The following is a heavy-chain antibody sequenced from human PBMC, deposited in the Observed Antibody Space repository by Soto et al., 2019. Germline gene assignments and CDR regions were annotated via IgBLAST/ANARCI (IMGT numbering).Heavy chain of an antibody. J-gene: IGHJ3*02. Sequence: GGSLRLSCAASGFTFSNYAMSWVRQAPGKGLEWVSDISGSGGSSYYAHSVKGRVTISRDNSKNTLSLQMNSLRADDTAIYYCAKGGDTVGDAFDIWGQGTMVTVSS. CDR3: AKGGDTVGDAFDI. V-gene: IGHV3-23*01. CDR1: GFTFSNYA. D-gene: IGHD4-17*01. CDR2: ISGSGGSS.